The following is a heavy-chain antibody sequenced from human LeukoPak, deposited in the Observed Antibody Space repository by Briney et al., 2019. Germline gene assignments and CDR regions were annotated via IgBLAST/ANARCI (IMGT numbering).Heavy chain of an antibody. CDR2: INHTGNT. D-gene: IGHD3-22*01. V-gene: IGHV4-34*01. CDR1: GGSFSGYY. J-gene: IGHJ4*02. Sequence: PSETLSLTCAVYGGSFSGYYWSWIRQPPGKGLEWTGEINHTGNTNYIPSLKSRVTISEDTSKNQFSLKLSSVTAADTAVYYCARGKFDSNGYYLDYWGQGTLVTVSS. CDR3: ARGKFDSNGYYLDY.